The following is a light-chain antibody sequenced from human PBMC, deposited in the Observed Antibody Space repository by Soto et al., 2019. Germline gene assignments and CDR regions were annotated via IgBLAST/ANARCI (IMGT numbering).Light chain of an antibody. V-gene: IGKV3-15*01. Sequence: EIVMTQSPATLSVSPGETASLSCRASQSAGSDLAWYQQQPGQAPRLLIYGASTTATGIPARFSGSGSGTEFTLPIDSLQSEDFAVYYCLHYQDWPRWTFGQGTKVDIK. CDR2: GAS. CDR1: QSAGSD. J-gene: IGKJ1*01. CDR3: LHYQDWPRWT.